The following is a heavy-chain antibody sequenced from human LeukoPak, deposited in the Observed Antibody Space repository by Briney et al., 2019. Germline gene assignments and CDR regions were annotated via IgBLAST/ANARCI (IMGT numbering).Heavy chain of an antibody. J-gene: IGHJ2*01. D-gene: IGHD4-17*01. Sequence: SETLSLTCTVSGGSISSYYWSWIRQPPGKGLEWIGYIYYSGSTNYNPSLKNRVTISVDTSKNQFSLKLSSVTAADTAVYYCARDGDYPWYFDLWGRGTLVTVSS. V-gene: IGHV4-59*01. CDR1: GGSISSYY. CDR3: ARDGDYPWYFDL. CDR2: IYYSGST.